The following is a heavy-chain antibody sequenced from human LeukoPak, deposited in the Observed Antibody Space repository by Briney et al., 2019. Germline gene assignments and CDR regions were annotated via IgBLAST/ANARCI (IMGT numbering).Heavy chain of an antibody. D-gene: IGHD4-17*01. J-gene: IGHJ4*02. Sequence: GSLRLSCAASGFTVSSNYMSWVRQAPGKGLEWVSVIYSGGSTYYADSVKGRFTISRDNSKNTLYLQMNSLRAEDTAVYYCARAKDYGDFLYYFDYWGQGTLVTVSS. CDR2: IYSGGST. CDR1: GFTVSSNY. V-gene: IGHV3-66*01. CDR3: ARAKDYGDFLYYFDY.